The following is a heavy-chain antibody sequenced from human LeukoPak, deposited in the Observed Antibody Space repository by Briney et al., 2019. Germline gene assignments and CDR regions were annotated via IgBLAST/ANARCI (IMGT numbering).Heavy chain of an antibody. D-gene: IGHD5-12*01. J-gene: IGHJ4*02. CDR2: ISGSGGST. Sequence: GGSLRLSCAASGFTFSSYAMSWVRQAPGKGLEWVSAISGSGGSTYYADSVKGRFTISRDNSKNTLYLQMNSLRAEDTAVYYCAGHGGYEGYFDYWGQGTLVTVSS. CDR3: AGHGGYEGYFDY. CDR1: GFTFSSYA. V-gene: IGHV3-23*01.